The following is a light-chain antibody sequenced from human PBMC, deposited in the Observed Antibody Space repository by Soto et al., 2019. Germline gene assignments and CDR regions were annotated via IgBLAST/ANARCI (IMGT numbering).Light chain of an antibody. V-gene: IGKV3D-15*01. CDR1: QTVGSN. CDR3: QQYTAWPLT. Sequence: EVVLTQSPATLSVSPGERATLSCRASQTVGSNLAWYQHKPGKAPRLLIHGISNRATGVPDRFSGSGTGTDFTLTISRLEPEDFAVYYCQQYTAWPLTFGQGTKVDIK. CDR2: GIS. J-gene: IGKJ1*01.